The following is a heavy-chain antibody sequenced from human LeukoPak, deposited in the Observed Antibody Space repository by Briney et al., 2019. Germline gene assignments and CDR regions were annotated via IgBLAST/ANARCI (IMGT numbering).Heavy chain of an antibody. J-gene: IGHJ5*02. Sequence: KPSESLSLICAVSGGSHSSYYWSWIRQPAEEGLEWIGRIYTSGGTNYNPSLKGRVTMSVDTSKNQFSMKLSSVTAADTAVYYCARDAYYDSLGFDPWGQGTLVTVSS. V-gene: IGHV4-4*07. CDR3: ARDAYYDSLGFDP. CDR2: IYTSGGT. D-gene: IGHD3-22*01. CDR1: GGSHSSYY.